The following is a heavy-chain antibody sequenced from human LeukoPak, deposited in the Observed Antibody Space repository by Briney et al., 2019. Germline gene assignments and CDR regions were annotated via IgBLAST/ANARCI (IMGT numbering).Heavy chain of an antibody. J-gene: IGHJ4*02. D-gene: IGHD4-23*01. V-gene: IGHV4-59*08. CDR1: GVSVTSYY. CDR3: ARHPDYGGNFDS. CDR2: ISYSGST. Sequence: SETLSLTCTVSGVSVTSYYWSWIRQPPGKGLEWIGYISYSGSTNYNPSLKSRVTISVNTSKNQFSLKLSSVTAADTAVYYCARHPDYGGNFDSWGQGTLVTVSS.